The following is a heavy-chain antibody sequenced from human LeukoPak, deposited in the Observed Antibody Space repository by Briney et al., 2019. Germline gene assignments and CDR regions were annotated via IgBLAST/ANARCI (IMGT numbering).Heavy chain of an antibody. Sequence: ASVKVSCKVSGGTFSSYGISWVRRAPGQGLEWMGGIIPMFGRTAYAQKFQGRITISADESTTTVYMEVNSLTSEDTAVYYCAREMGSLERWGQGTLVVVSS. CDR3: AREMGSLER. CDR2: IIPMFGRT. V-gene: IGHV1-69*13. CDR1: GGTFSSYG. D-gene: IGHD3-10*01. J-gene: IGHJ4*02.